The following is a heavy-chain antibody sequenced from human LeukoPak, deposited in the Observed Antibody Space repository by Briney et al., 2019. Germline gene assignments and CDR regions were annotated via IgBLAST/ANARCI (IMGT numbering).Heavy chain of an antibody. V-gene: IGHV3-21*01. CDR1: GFTFSSYS. D-gene: IGHD4-11*01. J-gene: IGHJ6*02. CDR3: ARVKTGYSNHYYYYGMDV. Sequence: GGSLRLSCAASGFTFSSYSMNWVRQAPGKGLEWVSSISSSSSYIYYADSVKGRFTISRDNAKNSLYLQMNSLRAEDTAVYYCARVKTGYSNHYYYYGMDVWGQGTTVTVSS. CDR2: ISSSSSYI.